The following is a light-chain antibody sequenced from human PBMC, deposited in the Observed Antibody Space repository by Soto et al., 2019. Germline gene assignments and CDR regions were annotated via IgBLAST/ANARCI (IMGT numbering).Light chain of an antibody. Sequence: QSVLTQPPSASGSLGQSVTISCTGTSSDVGGYNYVSWYQQHPGKAPKLMIYDVNKRPSGVPDRFSGSKSGNTASLTVSGLQAEDEADYYCSSYAGSNKGVLGTGTQLTVL. V-gene: IGLV2-8*01. CDR3: SSYAGSNKGV. CDR2: DVN. CDR1: SSDVGGYNY. J-gene: IGLJ1*01.